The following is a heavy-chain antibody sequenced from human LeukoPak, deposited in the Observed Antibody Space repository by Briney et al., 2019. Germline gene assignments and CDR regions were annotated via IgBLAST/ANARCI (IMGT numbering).Heavy chain of an antibody. J-gene: IGHJ3*02. CDR3: ARSPWIDLLPDAFDI. V-gene: IGHV4-59*01. Sequence: PSETLSLTCTVSVGTINTYYWSWIRQPPGKGLEWMGYIYYNGSTKYKPSLKSRVTISVDTSKNQFSLKLSSVTAADTAVYFCARSPWIDLLPDAFDIWGQGTMVSVSS. D-gene: IGHD2-2*03. CDR1: VGTINTYY. CDR2: IYYNGST.